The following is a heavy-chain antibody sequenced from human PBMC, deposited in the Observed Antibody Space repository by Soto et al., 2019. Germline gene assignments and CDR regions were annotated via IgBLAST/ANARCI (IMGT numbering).Heavy chain of an antibody. CDR2: ISYDGSKK. CDR3: AKDRNYYYYSMDV. V-gene: IGHV3-30*18. J-gene: IGHJ6*02. Sequence: QVQLVESGGGVVQPGRSLRLSCAASGFIFSSYGMHWVRQAPGKGLEWVAVISYDGSKKYFTGSVKGRFTISRDNSKNTLYLHMNSLRAEDTAVYYCAKDRNYYYYSMDVWGQGTTVTVSS. CDR1: GFIFSSYG.